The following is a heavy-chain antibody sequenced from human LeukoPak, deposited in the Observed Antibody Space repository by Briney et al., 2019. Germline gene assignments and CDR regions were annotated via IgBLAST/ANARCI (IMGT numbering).Heavy chain of an antibody. CDR2: IYYSGST. CDR3: ARPSRGSHAFDI. V-gene: IGHV4-39*07. Sequence: SETLSLTCTVSGGSISSSSYYWGWIRQPPGKGLEWIGSIYYSGSTYYNPSLKSRVTISVDTSKNHFSLKLSSVTAADTAVYYCARPSRGSHAFDIWGQGTMVTVSS. J-gene: IGHJ3*02. D-gene: IGHD3-10*01. CDR1: GGSISSSSYY.